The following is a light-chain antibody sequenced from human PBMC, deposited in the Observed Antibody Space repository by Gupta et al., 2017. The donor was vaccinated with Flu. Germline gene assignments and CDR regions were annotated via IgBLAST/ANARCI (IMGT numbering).Light chain of an antibody. CDR3: RQAKGWPYA. Sequence: VTLGQPASIIHRSSKSRVHTDGNHSMTWFQQRPGQARGPLISQGSNRDPGHPDRFSGSGSGTELTLKLSRAETEDVGVYHCRQAKGWPYAFGQGTKMEI. J-gene: IGKJ2*01. CDR1: KSRVHTDGNHS. V-gene: IGKV2-30*02. CDR2: QGS.